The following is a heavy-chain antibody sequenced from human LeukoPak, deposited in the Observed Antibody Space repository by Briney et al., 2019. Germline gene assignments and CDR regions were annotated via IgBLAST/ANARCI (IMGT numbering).Heavy chain of an antibody. Sequence: GGSLRLSCAASGFTFSSYAMSWVRQAPGKGLECVSAISGSGGSTYYADSVKGRFTISRDNSKNTLYLQMNSLRAEDTAVYYCAKDQEYSSSQTTYFQHWGQGTLVTVSS. D-gene: IGHD6-13*01. V-gene: IGHV3-23*01. J-gene: IGHJ1*01. CDR1: GFTFSSYA. CDR3: AKDQEYSSSQTTYFQH. CDR2: ISGSGGST.